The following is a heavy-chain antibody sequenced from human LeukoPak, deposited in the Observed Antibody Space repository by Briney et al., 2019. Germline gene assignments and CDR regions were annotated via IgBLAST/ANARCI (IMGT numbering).Heavy chain of an antibody. Sequence: GGSLRLSCAASGFTFSSYAMHWVRQAPGKGLEWVAVISYDGSNKYYADSVKGRFTISRDNSKDTLYLQMNSLRAEDTAVYYCARNENSGWGYFDYWGQGTLVTVSS. CDR1: GFTFSSYA. J-gene: IGHJ4*02. CDR2: ISYDGSNK. D-gene: IGHD5-12*01. V-gene: IGHV3-30*04. CDR3: ARNENSGWGYFDY.